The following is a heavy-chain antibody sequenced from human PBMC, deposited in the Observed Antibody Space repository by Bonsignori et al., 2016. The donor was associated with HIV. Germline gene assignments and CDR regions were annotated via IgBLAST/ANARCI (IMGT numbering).Heavy chain of an antibody. V-gene: IGHV3-7*01. CDR3: TKSLDS. CDR2: INEDGSVA. CDR1: GFTFNTYW. J-gene: IGHJ4*02. Sequence: EVQLVESGGGLVQPGGSLRLSCAASGFTFNTYWMDWVRQVPGKGPEWVVNINEDGSVAYYVDSLRGRVHHLQRQRQEISVLQINSLRADDTAVYYCTKSLDSWGQGTLVTVSS.